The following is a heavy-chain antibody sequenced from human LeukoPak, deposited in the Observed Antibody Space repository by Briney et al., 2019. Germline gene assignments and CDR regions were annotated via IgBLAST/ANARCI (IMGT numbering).Heavy chain of an antibody. CDR1: GYTFTSYA. Sequence: ASVKVSCKASGYTFTSYAMLWVRQAPGQRLEWMGWINAGNGNTKYSQKFQGRVTVTRDTSASTAYMELSSLRSEDTAVYYCARGLYSSCWFPDYWGQGTLVTVSS. CDR2: INAGNGNT. CDR3: ARGLYSSCWFPDY. D-gene: IGHD6-19*01. V-gene: IGHV1-3*01. J-gene: IGHJ4*02.